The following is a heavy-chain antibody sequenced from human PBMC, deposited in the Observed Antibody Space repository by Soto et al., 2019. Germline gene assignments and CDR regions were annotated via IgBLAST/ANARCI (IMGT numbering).Heavy chain of an antibody. Sequence: GASVKVSCKASGYTFTSYDINWVRQATGQGLEWMGWMNPNSGNTGYAQKFQGRVTMTRNTSISTAYMELSSLRSEDTAVYYCARVYYGSGSQDYYYYMDVWGKGTTVTVSS. CDR1: GYTFTSYD. D-gene: IGHD3-10*01. CDR2: MNPNSGNT. J-gene: IGHJ6*03. CDR3: ARVYYGSGSQDYYYYMDV. V-gene: IGHV1-8*01.